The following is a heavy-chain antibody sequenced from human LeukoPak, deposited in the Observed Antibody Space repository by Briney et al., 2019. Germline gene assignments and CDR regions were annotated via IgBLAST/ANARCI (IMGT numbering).Heavy chain of an antibody. Sequence: ASVKVSCTASGYTFTSYGIRWVRQAPGQGLEWMGWISAYNGNTNYAQKLQGRVTMTTDTSTSTAYMELRSLRSDGTAVYYCGTYYYGSGSYGPVDYWGQGTLVTVSS. J-gene: IGHJ4*02. CDR3: GTYYYGSGSYGPVDY. CDR1: GYTFTSYG. V-gene: IGHV1-18*01. D-gene: IGHD3-10*01. CDR2: ISAYNGNT.